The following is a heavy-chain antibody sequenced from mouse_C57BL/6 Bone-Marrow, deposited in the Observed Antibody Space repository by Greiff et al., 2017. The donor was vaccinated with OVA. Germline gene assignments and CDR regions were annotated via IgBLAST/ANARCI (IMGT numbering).Heavy chain of an antibody. CDR1: GYTFTGYW. Sequence: QVQLQQSGAELMKPGASVTLSCKATGYTFTGYWIEWVKQRPGHGLEWIGEILPGSGSTNYNAKFKGKATFTADTSSHTAYMQLSSLTTEDSAIYYRASPPLTGTLAYWGQGTLVTVSA. J-gene: IGHJ3*01. CDR2: ILPGSGST. V-gene: IGHV1-9*01. D-gene: IGHD4-1*01. CDR3: ASPPLTGTLAY.